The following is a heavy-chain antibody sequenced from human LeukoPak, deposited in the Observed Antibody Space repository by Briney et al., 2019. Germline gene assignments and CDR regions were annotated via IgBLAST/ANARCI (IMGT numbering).Heavy chain of an antibody. CDR1: GFTFSSYG. CDR2: IWYDGNNK. J-gene: IGHJ3*02. V-gene: IGHV3-30*02. CDR3: AKQCGGSDWFDAFDI. D-gene: IGHD6-19*01. Sequence: GGSLRLSCAASGFTFSSYGMHWVRQAPGKGLEWVAVIWYDGNNKYYADSVKGRFTISRDNSKNTLFLQMNSLRAEDTAVYYCAKQCGGSDWFDAFDIWGQGTMVTVSS.